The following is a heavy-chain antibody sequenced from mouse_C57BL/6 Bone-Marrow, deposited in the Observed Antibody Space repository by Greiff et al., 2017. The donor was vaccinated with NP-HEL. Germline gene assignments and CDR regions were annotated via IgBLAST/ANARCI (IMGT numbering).Heavy chain of an antibody. Sequence: EVHLVESGGDLVKPGGSLKLSCAASGFTFSSYGMSWVRQTPDKRLEWVATISSGGSYTYYPDSVKGRFTISRDNAKNTLYLQMSSLKSEDTAMYYCARFYYDYFDYWGQGTTRTVSS. CDR1: GFTFSSYG. V-gene: IGHV5-6*01. D-gene: IGHD2-4*01. J-gene: IGHJ2*01. CDR3: ARFYYDYFDY. CDR2: ISSGGSYT.